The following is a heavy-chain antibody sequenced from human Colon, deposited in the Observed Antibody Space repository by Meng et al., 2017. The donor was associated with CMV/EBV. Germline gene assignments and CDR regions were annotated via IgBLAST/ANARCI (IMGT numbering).Heavy chain of an antibody. CDR2: INTDGTMW. V-gene: IGHV3-74*01. J-gene: IGHJ6*02. CDR3: VRDQHLESCDISNCQHYYYYGMDV. D-gene: IGHD3-3*01. CDR1: GFTFNRYW. Sequence: GESLKISCAASGFTFNRYWMHWVRQAPGKGLVWASRINTDGTMWSYAGSVKGRFTISRDNAKNTLYLQINNVKAEDTAVYFCVRDQHLESCDISNCQHYYYYGMDVWGQGTTVTVSS.